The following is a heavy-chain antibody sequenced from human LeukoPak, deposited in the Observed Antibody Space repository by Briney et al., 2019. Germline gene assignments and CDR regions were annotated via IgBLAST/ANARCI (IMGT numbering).Heavy chain of an antibody. CDR1: GFTFSSYG. J-gene: IGHJ4*02. CDR2: TSYDGSNN. CDR3: AKVRGRGVIIASFDY. Sequence: PGGSLRLSCAAPGFTFSSYGMHWVRQAPGKGLEWLAVTSYDGSNNYYADSVKGRCTISRDNSKNTLYLQMNSLRSEDTAVYYCAKVRGRGVIIASFDYWGQGTLVTVSS. D-gene: IGHD3-10*01. V-gene: IGHV3-30*18.